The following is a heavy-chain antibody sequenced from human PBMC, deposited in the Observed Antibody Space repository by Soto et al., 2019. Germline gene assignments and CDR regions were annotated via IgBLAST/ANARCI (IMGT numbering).Heavy chain of an antibody. V-gene: IGHV4-59*05. J-gene: IGHJ6*02. CDR3: ARRVRQPHPYYYYGMDV. D-gene: IGHD6-13*01. Sequence: PSETLSLTCSVSGGSIFGYYWSWIRQPPGKGLEWIGSIYYSGSTYYNPSLKSRVTISVDTSKNQFSLKLSSVTAADTAVYYCARRVRQPHPYYYYGMDVWGQGTTVTVSS. CDR1: GGSIFGYY. CDR2: IYYSGST.